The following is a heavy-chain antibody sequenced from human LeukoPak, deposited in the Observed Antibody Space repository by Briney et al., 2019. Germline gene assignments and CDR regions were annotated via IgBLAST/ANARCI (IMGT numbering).Heavy chain of an antibody. CDR3: ARVLEGGRSLDAFDI. D-gene: IGHD1-26*01. J-gene: IGHJ3*02. V-gene: IGHV3-20*01. CDR2: INWNGGST. Sequence: TGGSLRLSCAASGFTFDDYGMSWVRQAPGKGLEWVSGINWNGGSTGYADSVKGRFTISRDNAKNSLNLQMNSLRAEDTALYHCARVLEGGRSLDAFDIWGQGTMVTVSS. CDR1: GFTFDDYG.